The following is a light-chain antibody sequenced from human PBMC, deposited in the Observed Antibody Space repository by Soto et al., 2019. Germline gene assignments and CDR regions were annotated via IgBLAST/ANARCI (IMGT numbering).Light chain of an antibody. V-gene: IGKV1-5*03. CDR1: QSISSW. Sequence: DIQMPQSPSTLSSSVGDRVTITCRASQSISSWLAWYQQNPGKAPKLLIYKASTLKSGVPSRLSGSGSGTEFTLTISSLQPDDFATYYCQHYNSYSEAFGQGTKVDI. CDR2: KAS. J-gene: IGKJ1*01. CDR3: QHYNSYSEA.